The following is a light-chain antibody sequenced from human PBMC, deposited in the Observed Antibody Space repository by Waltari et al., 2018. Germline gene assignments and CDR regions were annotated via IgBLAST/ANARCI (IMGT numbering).Light chain of an antibody. CDR3: KQYYSIPYT. CDR1: QSLLHFSNNEFY. V-gene: IGKV4-1*01. Sequence: DIVMTQSPEYLAVSLGERATINCKSSQSLLHFSNNEFYLAWYQQKPGQSPKLLVHWASTRESGVPDRFSGSGSGREFTLTISSLQAEDVAVYYCKQYYSIPYTFGQGTRLEIK. J-gene: IGKJ2*01. CDR2: WAS.